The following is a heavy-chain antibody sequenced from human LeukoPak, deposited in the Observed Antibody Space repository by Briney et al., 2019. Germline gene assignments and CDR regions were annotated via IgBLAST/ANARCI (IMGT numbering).Heavy chain of an antibody. CDR2: ITNSSSTI. CDR1: GFTFSRYS. Sequence: GGSLRLSCAASGFTFSRYSMNWVRQAPGKGLEWVSYITNSSSTIFYADSVKGRFTISRDNAKNSLYLQMSSLRAEDTAVYYCTTAKNDHWGLGTLVTVSS. CDR3: TTAKNDH. V-gene: IGHV3-48*04. J-gene: IGHJ4*02.